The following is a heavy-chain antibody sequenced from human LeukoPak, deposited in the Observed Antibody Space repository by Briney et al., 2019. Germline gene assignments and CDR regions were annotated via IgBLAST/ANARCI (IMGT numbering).Heavy chain of an antibody. CDR1: GASISSGSYS. J-gene: IGHJ5*02. V-gene: IGHV4-61*02. Sequence: SETLSLTCTVSGASISSGSYSWSWIRQPAGKGLEWIGRIYNSGSTNYNPSLKSRVTISVDTSKNQFSLKLSSVTAADTAVYYCARGRSTIFGVVIIKGNWFDPWGQGTLVTVSS. D-gene: IGHD3-3*01. CDR3: ARGRSTIFGVVIIKGNWFDP. CDR2: IYNSGST.